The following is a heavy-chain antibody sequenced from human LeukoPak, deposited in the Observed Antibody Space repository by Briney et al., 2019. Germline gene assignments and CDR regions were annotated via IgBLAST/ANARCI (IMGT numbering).Heavy chain of an antibody. D-gene: IGHD2-15*01. CDR2: SRNKENRYST. J-gene: IGHJ4*02. CDR1: GFSFSVYY. V-gene: IGHV3-72*01. CDR3: VGGYDY. Sequence: GGSLRLSCAASGFSFSVYYMAWVRQAPGKGLEWVGLSRNKENRYSTEYGASVKGRVTISRDGSKNLMHLEMKSLKSEDTAVYYCVGGYDYWGQGTLVTVSS.